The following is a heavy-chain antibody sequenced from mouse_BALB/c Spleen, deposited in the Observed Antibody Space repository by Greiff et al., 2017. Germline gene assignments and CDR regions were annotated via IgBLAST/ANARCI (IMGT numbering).Heavy chain of an antibody. D-gene: IGHD2-10*02. CDR2: ISYSGST. V-gene: IGHV3-2*02. J-gene: IGHJ3*01. Sequence: EVQLQESGPGLVKPSQSLSLTCTVTGYSITSDYAWNWIRQFPGNKLEWMGYISYSGSTSYNPSLKSRISITRDTSKNQFFLQLNSVTTEDTATYYCARSYGNSWFAYWGQGTLVTVSA. CDR1: GYSITSDYA. CDR3: ARSYGNSWFAY.